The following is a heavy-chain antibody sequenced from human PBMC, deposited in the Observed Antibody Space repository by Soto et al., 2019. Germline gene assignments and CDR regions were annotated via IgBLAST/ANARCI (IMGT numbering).Heavy chain of an antibody. J-gene: IGHJ4*02. D-gene: IGHD3-10*01. CDR1: GFTFNNYG. CDR3: VKRSGSGSYYKVGPGGHFHS. CDR2: ISFDGRNT. V-gene: IGHV3-30*18. Sequence: GGSLRLSCAASGFTFNNYGMHWVRQAPGKGLEWLVVISFDGRNTDYLDSVKGRFTISRDNSKNTLYLEMTSLRAEDTAVYYCVKRSGSGSYYKVGPGGHFHSCGQGPLVTVSS.